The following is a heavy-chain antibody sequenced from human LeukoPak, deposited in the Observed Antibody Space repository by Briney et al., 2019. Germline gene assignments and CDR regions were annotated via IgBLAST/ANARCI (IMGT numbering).Heavy chain of an antibody. CDR1: GGSISSTNW. V-gene: IGHV4-4*02. D-gene: IGHD3-22*01. CDR2: IYHSGST. CDR3: AKKKYYDSSPLDF. Sequence: ETLSLTCAVSGGSISSTNWWSWVRLPPGKGLEWIGEIYHSGSTNYNPSLKSRVTISVDKSKNQFSLKLSSVTAADTAVYYCAKKKYYDSSPLDFWGQGGLVSVSS. J-gene: IGHJ4*02.